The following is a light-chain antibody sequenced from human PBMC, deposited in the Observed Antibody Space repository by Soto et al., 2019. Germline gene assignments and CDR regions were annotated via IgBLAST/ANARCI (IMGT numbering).Light chain of an antibody. J-gene: IGKJ3*01. CDR2: GAG. Sequence: DIVLTQSPGTLSLSPGERATLSCRASLSTSSSYLAWYQQKPGQAPRLLFYGAGSRANGVPDRFRGSGSGTDFTLTISKVEPEDFAVYYCQHYGSSCTFGPGTRVDVK. CDR1: LSTSSSY. CDR3: QHYGSSCT. V-gene: IGKV3-20*01.